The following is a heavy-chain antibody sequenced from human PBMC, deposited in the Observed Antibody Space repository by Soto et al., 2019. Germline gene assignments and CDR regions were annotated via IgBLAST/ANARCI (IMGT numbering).Heavy chain of an antibody. Sequence: SLRLSCAASGFTFSSYWMHWVRQAPGKGLVWVSRINSDGSSTSYADSVKGRFTISRDNAKNTLYLQMNSLRAEDTAVYYCARDGDFWSGYSYYSDYWGQGTLVTVSS. D-gene: IGHD3-3*01. CDR2: INSDGSST. V-gene: IGHV3-74*01. J-gene: IGHJ4*02. CDR3: ARDGDFWSGYSYYSDY. CDR1: GFTFSSYW.